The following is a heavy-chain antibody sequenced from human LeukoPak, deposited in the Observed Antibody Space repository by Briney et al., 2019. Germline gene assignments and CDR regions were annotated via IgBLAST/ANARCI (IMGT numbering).Heavy chain of an antibody. Sequence: GGSLRLSCAASGFTFSSYAMSWVRQAPGKGLEWVSAISGSGGSTYYADSVKGRFTISRDNSKNTLYLQMNSLRAEDTAVYYCARGLATVTTWIKPVSSYFDYWGQGTLVTVSS. CDR3: ARGLATVTTWIKPVSSYFDY. V-gene: IGHV3-23*01. D-gene: IGHD4-17*01. CDR2: ISGSGGST. J-gene: IGHJ4*02. CDR1: GFTFSSYA.